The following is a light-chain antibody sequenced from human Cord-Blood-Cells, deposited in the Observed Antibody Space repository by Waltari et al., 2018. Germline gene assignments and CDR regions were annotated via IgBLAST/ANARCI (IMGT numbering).Light chain of an antibody. CDR3: SSYTSSSTLDVV. CDR2: EVS. CDR1: SRDVGGSNY. J-gene: IGLJ2*01. V-gene: IGLV2-14*01. Sequence: QSALTQPASVSGSPGQSITISCPGTSRDVGGSNYVSWYQQHPGKAPKLMIYEVSNRPSGVSNRFSGSKSGNTASLTISGLQAEDEADYYCSSYTSSSTLDVVFGGGTKLTVL.